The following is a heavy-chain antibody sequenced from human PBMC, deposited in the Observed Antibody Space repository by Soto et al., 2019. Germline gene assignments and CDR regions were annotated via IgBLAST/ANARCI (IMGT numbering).Heavy chain of an antibody. J-gene: IGHJ6*03. V-gene: IGHV3-21*01. D-gene: IGHD6-13*01. CDR2: ISSSSSYI. CDR3: ARDLTAARTSPMDV. CDR1: GFTFSSYS. Sequence: GGSLRLSCAASGFTFSSYSMNWVRQAPGKGLEWVSSISSSSSYIYYADSVKGRFTISRDNAKNSLYLQMNSLRAEDTAVYYCARDLTAARTSPMDVWGKGTTVTVSS.